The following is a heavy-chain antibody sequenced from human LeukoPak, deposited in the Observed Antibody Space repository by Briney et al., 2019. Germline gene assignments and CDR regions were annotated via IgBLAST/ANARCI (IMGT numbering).Heavy chain of an antibody. J-gene: IGHJ6*02. Sequence: ASVTVSCKASGYTFNSYGISWVRQAPGQGLEWMGWISVYNGNTNYAQKLQGRVTMTTDTSTSTAYMELRSLRSDDTAVYYCARDHPLYCSGGTCYGYYYYYYGMDVWGQGTTVTVSS. CDR2: ISVYNGNT. D-gene: IGHD2-15*01. V-gene: IGHV1-18*01. CDR3: ARDHPLYCSGGTCYGYYYYYYGMDV. CDR1: GYTFNSYG.